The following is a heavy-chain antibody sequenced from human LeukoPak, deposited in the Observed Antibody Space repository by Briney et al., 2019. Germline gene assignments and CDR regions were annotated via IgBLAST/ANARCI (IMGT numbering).Heavy chain of an antibody. Sequence: ASVKVSCKASGYTFTGYYMHWVRQAPGQGLEWMGWINPNSGGTNYAQKFQGRVTMTRDTSISTAYMELSRLRSDDTAVYYCAREPERPTGTTPKGRKKNWFDPWGQGTLVTVSS. CDR1: GYTFTGYY. J-gene: IGHJ5*02. V-gene: IGHV1-2*02. D-gene: IGHD1-7*01. CDR2: INPNSGGT. CDR3: AREPERPTGTTPKGRKKNWFDP.